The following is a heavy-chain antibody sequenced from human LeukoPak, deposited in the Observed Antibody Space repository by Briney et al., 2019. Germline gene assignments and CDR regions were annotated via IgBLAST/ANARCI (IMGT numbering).Heavy chain of an antibody. J-gene: IGHJ4*02. V-gene: IGHV3-33*01. D-gene: IGHD2-15*01. Sequence: GRSLRLSCAASGFTFSSYGMHWVRQAPGKGLELVAVIWYDGSNKYYADSVKVRFTISRDNSKNTLYLQMNSLSAEDTAVYYCARNSYRVTDYWGQGTLVTVSS. CDR1: GFTFSSYG. CDR2: IWYDGSNK. CDR3: ARNSYRVTDY.